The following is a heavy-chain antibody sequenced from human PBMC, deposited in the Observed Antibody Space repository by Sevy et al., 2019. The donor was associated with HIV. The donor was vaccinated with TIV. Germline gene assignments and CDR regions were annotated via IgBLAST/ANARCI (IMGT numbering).Heavy chain of an antibody. CDR1: GYTFTSYW. V-gene: IGHV5-51*01. D-gene: IGHD3-10*01. CDR2: IYPGDSDI. CDR3: TRCRGDGYNEFDY. Sequence: GESLKISCKGSGYTFTSYWIGWVRQMPGKGLEWMGIIYPGDSDIRYSPSFQGQVTISADKSINTAFLQWSRLKASDTAIYYCTRCRGDGYNEFDYWGQGTLVTVSS. J-gene: IGHJ4*02.